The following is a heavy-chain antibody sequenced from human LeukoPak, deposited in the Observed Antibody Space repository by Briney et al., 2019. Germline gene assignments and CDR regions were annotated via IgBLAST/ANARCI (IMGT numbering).Heavy chain of an antibody. CDR3: ATGSAADYYFDY. CDR1: GFTFSSYE. CDR2: ISTSGSTI. V-gene: IGHV3-48*03. D-gene: IGHD6-13*01. J-gene: IGHJ4*02. Sequence: GGSLRLSCAASGFTFSSYEMNWVRQAPGKGLEWVSYISTSGSTIDYADSVKGRFTISRDNAENSLYLQVNSLRAEDTAVYYCATGSAADYYFDYWGQGTLVTVSS.